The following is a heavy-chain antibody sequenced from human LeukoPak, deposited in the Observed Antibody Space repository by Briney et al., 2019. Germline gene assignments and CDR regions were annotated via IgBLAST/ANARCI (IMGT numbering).Heavy chain of an antibody. CDR3: ARDRLRYFYRLTLYGMDV. CDR1: GYTFTGYY. V-gene: IGHV1-2*02. Sequence: ASVKVSCKASGYTFTGYYMHWVRQAPGQGLEWMGWINPNSGGTNYAQKFQGRVTMTRDTAIRTAYTELSRLRSDDTGAYYCARDRLRYFYRLTLYGMDVWGQGTTVTVSS. J-gene: IGHJ6*02. D-gene: IGHD3-9*01. CDR2: INPNSGGT.